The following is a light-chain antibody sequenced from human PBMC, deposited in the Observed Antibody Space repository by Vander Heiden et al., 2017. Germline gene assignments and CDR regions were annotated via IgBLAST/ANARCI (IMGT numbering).Light chain of an antibody. CDR2: SSN. CDR1: TSNIGSFA. CDR3: ATWDHSLNAWV. Sequence: QPLLTHPPSASGTPGQRVTIPFPGSTSNIGSFAVNSYHQHPEGPPKLNTKSSNHRPSGVPDRFSGSRSGTSASLAISGLQSGDEADYYCATWDHSLNAWVFGGGTKLTVL. J-gene: IGLJ3*02. V-gene: IGLV1-44*01.